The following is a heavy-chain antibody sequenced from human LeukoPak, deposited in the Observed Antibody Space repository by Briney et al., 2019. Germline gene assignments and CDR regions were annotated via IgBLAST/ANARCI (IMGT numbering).Heavy chain of an antibody. CDR3: AREGVAAHDAFDI. J-gene: IGHJ3*02. D-gene: IGHD2-15*01. CDR2: INHSGST. CDR1: GGSFSGYY. Sequence: PSETLSLTCAVYGGSFSGYYWSWIRQPPGKGLEWIGEINHSGSTNYNPSLKSRVTISVDTSKNRFSLKLSSVTAADTAVYYCAREGVAAHDAFDIWGQGTMVTVSS. V-gene: IGHV4-34*01.